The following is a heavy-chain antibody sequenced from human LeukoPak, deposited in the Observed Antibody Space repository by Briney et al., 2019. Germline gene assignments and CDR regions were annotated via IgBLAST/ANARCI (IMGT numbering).Heavy chain of an antibody. CDR2: IRSSGSAL. Sequence: PGGSLRLSCAASGFTFSTYSMNWVRQAPGKGLEWISYIRSSGSALYYADSVKGRFTVSRDNAKNSPYLQMNSLRAEDTAVYFCARNQYYDTSGDAFDLWGLGTRVTVSS. V-gene: IGHV3-48*04. J-gene: IGHJ3*01. CDR3: ARNQYYDTSGDAFDL. D-gene: IGHD3-22*01. CDR1: GFTFSTYS.